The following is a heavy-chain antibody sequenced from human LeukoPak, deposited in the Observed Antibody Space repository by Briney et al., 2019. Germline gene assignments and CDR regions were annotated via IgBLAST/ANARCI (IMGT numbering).Heavy chain of an antibody. D-gene: IGHD6-19*01. CDR1: GGSLSGYY. Sequence: SETLSLTCAVYGGSLSGYYWSWIRQPPGKGLEWIGEINHSGSTNYDPSLKSRVTISVDTSKNQLSLKLSSMTAADTAVYYCARQWLVSPLFDYWGQGTLVTVSS. V-gene: IGHV4-34*01. CDR3: ARQWLVSPLFDY. J-gene: IGHJ4*02. CDR2: INHSGST.